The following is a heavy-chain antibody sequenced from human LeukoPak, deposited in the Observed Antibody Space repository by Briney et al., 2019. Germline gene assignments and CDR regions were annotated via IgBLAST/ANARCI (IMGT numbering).Heavy chain of an antibody. D-gene: IGHD3-22*01. CDR1: GFTFSNYW. V-gene: IGHV3-21*01. J-gene: IGHJ6*03. Sequence: PGGSLRLSCAASGFTFSNYWMSWVRQAPGQGLEWVSSITSGSSYIYYADSVKGRFTISRDNSKNTLYLQMNSLRAEDTAVYYCARGIEVGSGYMDVWGKGTTVTISS. CDR3: ARGIEVGSGYMDV. CDR2: ITSGSSYI.